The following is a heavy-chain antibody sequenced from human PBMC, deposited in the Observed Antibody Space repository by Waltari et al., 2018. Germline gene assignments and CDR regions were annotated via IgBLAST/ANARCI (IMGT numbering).Heavy chain of an antibody. J-gene: IGHJ5*02. CDR1: GASITYGFY. CDR2: IYHSDTG. V-gene: IGHV4-38-2*02. D-gene: IGHD6-25*01. Sequence: QVQLQESGPGLVKPSATLSLTCSVSGASITYGFYWAWIRQPPGKGLEYIGNIYHSDTGDYNPSLQSRVTMSVDTSKNQFSLELRSVTAADTAIYYCARDRTRRLDPWGQGILVTVSS. CDR3: ARDRTRRLDP.